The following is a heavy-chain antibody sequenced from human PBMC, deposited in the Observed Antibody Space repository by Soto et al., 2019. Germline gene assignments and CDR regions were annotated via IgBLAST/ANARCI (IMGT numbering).Heavy chain of an antibody. V-gene: IGHV2-26*01. CDR2: IFSNDEK. Sequence: SGPTLVNPTETLTLTCTVSGFSLSNARMGVSWIRQPPGKALEWLAHIFSNDEKSYSTSLKSRLTISKDTSKSQVVLTMTNMDPVDTAIYYCARTYCISTSCYALGGPIPLGYFDYWGQGTLVTVSS. CDR1: GFSLSNARMG. J-gene: IGHJ4*02. D-gene: IGHD2-2*01. CDR3: ARTYCISTSCYALGGPIPLGYFDY.